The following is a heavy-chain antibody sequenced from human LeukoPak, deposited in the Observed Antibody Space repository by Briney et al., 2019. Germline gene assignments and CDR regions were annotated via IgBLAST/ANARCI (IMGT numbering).Heavy chain of an antibody. CDR1: GGTFSSYA. V-gene: IGHV1-69*05. D-gene: IGHD3-10*01. J-gene: IGHJ4*02. Sequence: SVKVSCKASGGTFSSYAISWVRQAPGQGLEWMGRIIPIFGTANYAQKFQGRVTITTDESTSTAYMELSSLRSEDTAVYYCASLGSGTIDYWGQGTLVTVSS. CDR2: IIPIFGTA. CDR3: ASLGSGTIDY.